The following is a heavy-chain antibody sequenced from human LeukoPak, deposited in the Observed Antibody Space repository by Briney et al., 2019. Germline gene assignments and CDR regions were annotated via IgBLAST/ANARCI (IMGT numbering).Heavy chain of an antibody. D-gene: IGHD6-19*01. CDR1: GGSISGGAYY. V-gene: IGHV4-31*03. Sequence: SQTLSLTCTVSGGSISGGAYYWSWVRQPPGKGLEWVGYIHHSGGTYYNPSLKSRVTISLDTSENQFSLKLTSVTAADTAVYYCARLSGSNGWYPWAFDIWGRGTMVTVSS. CDR2: IHHSGGT. J-gene: IGHJ3*02. CDR3: ARLSGSNGWYPWAFDI.